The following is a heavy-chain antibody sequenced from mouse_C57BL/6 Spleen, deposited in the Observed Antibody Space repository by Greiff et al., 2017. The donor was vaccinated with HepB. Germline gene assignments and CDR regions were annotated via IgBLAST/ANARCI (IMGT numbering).Heavy chain of an antibody. CDR3: ARDGIYDGYSWFAY. D-gene: IGHD2-3*01. CDR1: GFTFSSYA. CDR2: ISDGGSYT. Sequence: EVQGVESGGGLVKPGGSLKLSCAASGFTFSSYAMSWVRQTPEKRLEWVATISDGGSYTYYPDNVKGRFTISRDNAKNNLYLQMSHLKSEDTAMYYCARDGIYDGYSWFAYWGQGTLVTVSA. V-gene: IGHV5-4*01. J-gene: IGHJ3*01.